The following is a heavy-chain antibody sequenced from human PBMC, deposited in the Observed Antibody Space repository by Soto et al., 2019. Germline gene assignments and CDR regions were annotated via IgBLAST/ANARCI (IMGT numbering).Heavy chain of an antibody. Sequence: EFLRISFRGAGDSFAGYWIGWVRQMPGKDLEWMGIIYPGDSDTRYSPSFQGQVTISADKSLRTAYLQWTSLKASDTALYYCARTRSFTLGFYYDGMDVWGQGTTVTVPS. J-gene: IGHJ6*02. D-gene: IGHD6-6*01. CDR2: IYPGDSDT. CDR3: ARTRSFTLGFYYDGMDV. CDR1: GDSFAGYW. V-gene: IGHV5-51*01.